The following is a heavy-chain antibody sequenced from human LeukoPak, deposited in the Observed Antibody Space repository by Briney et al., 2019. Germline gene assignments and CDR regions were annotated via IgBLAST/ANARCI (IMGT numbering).Heavy chain of an antibody. CDR2: IYYSVST. Sequence: SETLSLTCTVSGGSISSSSYFWGWIRQPPGKGLEWIGSIYYSVSTYYNPSLNGRVTISMDNSKNQLSLNLISVTAADTAIYFCATRHHSRTYMVPLDSWGQGTLVTVSS. D-gene: IGHD3-10*01. CDR3: ATRHHSRTYMVPLDS. V-gene: IGHV4-39*07. J-gene: IGHJ4*02. CDR1: GGSISSSSYF.